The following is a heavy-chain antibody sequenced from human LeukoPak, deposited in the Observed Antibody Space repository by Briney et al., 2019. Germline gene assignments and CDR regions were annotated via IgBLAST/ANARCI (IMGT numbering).Heavy chain of an antibody. V-gene: IGHV3-48*02. CDR2: ISSSSSTI. Sequence: GGSLRLCCAASGFTFSSYSMNWVRQAPGKGLEWLSYISSSSSTIYYADSVNGRFTISRDNAKNSLYLQMNSLRDEDTAVYYCARDRPDYGDYVGYWGQGTLVNVSS. CDR3: ARDRPDYGDYVGY. CDR1: GFTFSSYS. J-gene: IGHJ4*02. D-gene: IGHD4-17*01.